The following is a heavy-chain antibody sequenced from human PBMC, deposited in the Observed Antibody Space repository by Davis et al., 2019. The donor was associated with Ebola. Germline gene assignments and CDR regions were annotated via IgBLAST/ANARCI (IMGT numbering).Heavy chain of an antibody. CDR3: AKVDCSGGSCYGMDV. Sequence: GGSLRLSCAASGFTFDDYAMHWVRQAPGKGLEWVSAISGSGGSTYYADSVKGRFTISRDNSKNTLYLQMNSLRAEDTAVYYCAKVDCSGGSCYGMDVWGQGTTVTVSS. J-gene: IGHJ6*02. V-gene: IGHV3-23*01. D-gene: IGHD2-15*01. CDR2: ISGSGGST. CDR1: GFTFDDYA.